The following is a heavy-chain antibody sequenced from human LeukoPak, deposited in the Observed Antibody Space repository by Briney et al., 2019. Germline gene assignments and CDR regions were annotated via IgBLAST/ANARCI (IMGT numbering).Heavy chain of an antibody. J-gene: IGHJ5*02. D-gene: IGHD3-3*01. CDR2: ISSSSSYI. V-gene: IGHV3-21*01. CDR1: GFTFSSYS. Sequence: GGSLRLSCAASGFTFSSYSMNWARQAPGKGLEWDSSISSSSSYIYYADSVKGRFTISRDNAKNSLYLQMNSLRAEDTAVYYCARVYSTIFGVVRNWFDPWGQGTLVTVSS. CDR3: ARVYSTIFGVVRNWFDP.